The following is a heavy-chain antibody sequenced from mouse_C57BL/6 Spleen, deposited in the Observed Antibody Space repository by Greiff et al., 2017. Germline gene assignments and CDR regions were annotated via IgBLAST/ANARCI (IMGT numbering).Heavy chain of an antibody. CDR1: GYAFSSSW. CDR3: ARRGDYDDVYAMDY. J-gene: IGHJ4*01. CDR2: LYPGDGDT. D-gene: IGHD2-4*01. Sequence: VQLQQSGPELVKPGASVKISCKASGYAFSSSWMNWVKQRPGKGLEWIGRLYPGDGDTNYNGKFKGKATLTADKSSSTAYMQFSSLTSEDSAIYYCARRGDYDDVYAMDYWGQGTSVTVSA. V-gene: IGHV1-82*01.